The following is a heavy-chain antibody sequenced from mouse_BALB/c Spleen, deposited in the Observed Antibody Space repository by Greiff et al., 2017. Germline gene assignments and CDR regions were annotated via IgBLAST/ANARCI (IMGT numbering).Heavy chain of an antibody. CDR3: ARVLLRLQAFAY. J-gene: IGHJ3*01. CDR2: ISDGGSYT. CDR1: GFTFSDYY. Sequence: EVQLVESGGGLVKPGGSLKLSCAASGFTFSDYYMYWVRQTPEKRLEWVATISDGGSYTYYPDSVKGRFTISRDNAKNNLYLQMSSLKSEDTAMYYCARVLLRLQAFAYWGQGTLVTVSA. V-gene: IGHV5-4*02. D-gene: IGHD1-2*01.